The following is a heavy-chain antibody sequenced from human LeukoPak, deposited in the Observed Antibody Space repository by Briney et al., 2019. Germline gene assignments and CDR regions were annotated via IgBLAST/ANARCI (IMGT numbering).Heavy chain of an antibody. CDR2: IRYDGSNQ. J-gene: IGHJ4*02. V-gene: IGHV3-30*02. D-gene: IGHD6-13*01. CDR3: AKDDSTSWYYFDY. Sequence: SGGSLRLSCAASRFTFSSYGMHWVRQAPGKGLQWVAYIRYDGSNQYYADSAKGRFTISRDNSMNTLYLQMNSLRSEDTAVYYCAKDDSTSWYYFDYWGQGTLVTVSS. CDR1: RFTFSSYG.